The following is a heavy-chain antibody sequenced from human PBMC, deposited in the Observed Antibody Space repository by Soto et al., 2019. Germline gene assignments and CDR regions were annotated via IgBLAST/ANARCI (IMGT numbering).Heavy chain of an antibody. CDR2: ISYDGSNK. J-gene: IGHJ4*02. D-gene: IGHD2-15*01. V-gene: IGHV3-30-3*01. CDR1: GFTFGSYA. CDR3: ARGKADDY. Sequence: QVQLVESGGGVVRLGRSLRLSCAASGFTFGSYAMPWFPRPPGKGLEWVAVISYDGSNKYTADSGKGRFTISRDNSKNTLYLQMNSLRAEDTAVYYCARGKADDYWGQGTLVTVSS.